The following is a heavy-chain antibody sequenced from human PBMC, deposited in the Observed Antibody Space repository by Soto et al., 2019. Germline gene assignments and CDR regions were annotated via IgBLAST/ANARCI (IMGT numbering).Heavy chain of an antibody. CDR2: ISGSGGST. CDR3: AKDSSGWYKYFDY. Sequence: PGGSLRLSCAASGFTFSSYAMSWVRQAPGKGLEWVSAISGSGGSTYYADSVKGRFTISRDNSKNTLHLQMNSLRAEDTAVYYCAKDSSGWYKYFDYWGQGTLVTVSS. CDR1: GFTFSSYA. V-gene: IGHV3-23*01. J-gene: IGHJ4*02. D-gene: IGHD6-19*01.